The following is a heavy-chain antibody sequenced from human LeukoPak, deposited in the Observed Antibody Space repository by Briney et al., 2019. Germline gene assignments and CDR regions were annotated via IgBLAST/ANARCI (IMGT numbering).Heavy chain of an antibody. CDR2: ISGSGGDT. Sequence: PGGSLRLSCAASGFTFSNFPMTCVRQAPGKGLEAFSSISGSGGDTYYTDSVKGRFTISRDNSKNTLYLQMNSLRAEDTAVYYCAKGYSSGYYFGYWYFDLWGRGTLVTVSS. CDR3: AKGYSSGYYFGYWYFDL. V-gene: IGHV3-23*01. D-gene: IGHD3-22*01. J-gene: IGHJ2*01. CDR1: GFTFSNFP.